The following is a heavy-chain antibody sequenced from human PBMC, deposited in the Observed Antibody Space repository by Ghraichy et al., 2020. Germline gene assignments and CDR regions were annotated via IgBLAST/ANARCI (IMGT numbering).Heavy chain of an antibody. CDR3: TKNACSAYGAEYFEY. J-gene: IGHJ4*02. CDR1: GFTFSNFA. D-gene: IGHD5-12*01. V-gene: IGHV3-23*01. CDR2: VTGDGATT. Sequence: GGSLRLSCAVSGFTFSNFAMSWVRQAPGKGLEWVSLVTGDGATTYYPDSLKGRFTISRDNSKNMLYLQMSSLRAEDTAVYYCTKNACSAYGAEYFEYWGRGALGTVSS.